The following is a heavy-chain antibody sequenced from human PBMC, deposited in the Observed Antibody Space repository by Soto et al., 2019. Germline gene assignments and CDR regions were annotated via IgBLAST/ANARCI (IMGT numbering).Heavy chain of an antibody. D-gene: IGHD1-26*01. V-gene: IGHV1-18*01. Sequence: QVQLVQSGAEVKKPGASVKVSCKASGYTFTSYGVSWVRQAPGQGLEWMGWISPYNGNTEYAQKLQGRVTMTTDTSTSTAYMELRSLRSDDTAVYYCGRDNHDPTRYSGTYYVWFDPWGQGTLVTVSS. CDR3: GRDNHDPTRYSGTYYVWFDP. J-gene: IGHJ5*02. CDR2: ISPYNGNT. CDR1: GYTFTSYG.